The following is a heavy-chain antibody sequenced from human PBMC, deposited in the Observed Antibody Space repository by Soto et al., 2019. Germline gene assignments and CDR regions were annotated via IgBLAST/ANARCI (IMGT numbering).Heavy chain of an antibody. Sequence: GSLRLSCAASEFTCSSYAMHWVRQAPSKGLEWVAVISYDGSNKYYADSVKGRFTISRDNYKNTLYLQMNSMRAEDTAVYYCARDLRITMIVVVTNEFDYWGQGTLVTVSS. CDR1: EFTCSSYA. D-gene: IGHD3-22*01. J-gene: IGHJ4*02. CDR3: ARDLRITMIVVVTNEFDY. CDR2: ISYDGSNK. V-gene: IGHV3-30-3*01.